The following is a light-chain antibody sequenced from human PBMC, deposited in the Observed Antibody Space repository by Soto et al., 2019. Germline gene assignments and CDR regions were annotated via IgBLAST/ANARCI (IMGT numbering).Light chain of an antibody. V-gene: IGKV1-39*01. J-gene: IGKJ1*01. CDR3: QQTYRPPQT. Sequence: DIQMTQSPSSLSASVGDRVTITCRSSESISSYLNWYQQKPGKAPKVLIYGASSLQSGVPPRFSGSGSGTDFPLTISSLHPEDFATYYCQQTYRPPQTFGQGTKVDIK. CDR1: ESISSY. CDR2: GAS.